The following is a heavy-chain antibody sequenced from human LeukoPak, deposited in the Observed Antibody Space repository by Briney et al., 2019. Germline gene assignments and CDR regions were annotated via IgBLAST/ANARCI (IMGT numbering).Heavy chain of an antibody. J-gene: IGHJ5*02. D-gene: IGHD6-13*01. CDR2: IYTSGST. CDR3: ARVAAAATIDWFDP. CDR1: GGSISSCY. V-gene: IGHV4-4*07. Sequence: SETLSLTCTVSGGSISSCYWSWIRQPAGKGLERIGRIYTSGSTNYNPSLKSRVTMSVDTSKNQFSLKLSSVTAADTAVYYCARVAAAATIDWFDPWGQGTLVTVSS.